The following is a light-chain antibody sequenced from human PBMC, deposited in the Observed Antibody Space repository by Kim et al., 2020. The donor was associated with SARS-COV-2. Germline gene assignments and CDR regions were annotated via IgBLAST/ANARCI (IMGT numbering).Light chain of an antibody. Sequence: EIVMAQSPATLSVSPGERATLSCRTRQSVRSSLAWYQQKPGQAPRLLIYGASTRATGIPARFSGSGSGTEFTLTISSLQSEDFAVYYCQQYNNWPPWTFGQGTKVDIK. CDR3: QQYNNWPPWT. V-gene: IGKV3-15*01. CDR1: QSVRSS. J-gene: IGKJ1*01. CDR2: GAS.